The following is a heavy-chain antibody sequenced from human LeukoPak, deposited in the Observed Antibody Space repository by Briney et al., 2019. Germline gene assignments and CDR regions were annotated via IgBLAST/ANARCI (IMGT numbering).Heavy chain of an antibody. CDR1: GGSISSFY. D-gene: IGHD1-26*01. Sequence: PSETLSLTCTVSGGSISSFYWSWIRQPAGKGLEWIGRIYTSGTNYNPSLKSRVTMSVDTSKNQFSLKLSSVTAADTAVYYCAREGGLVAGSETRHFDLWGRGTLVTVSS. V-gene: IGHV4-4*07. J-gene: IGHJ2*01. CDR2: IYTSGT. CDR3: AREGGLVAGSETRHFDL.